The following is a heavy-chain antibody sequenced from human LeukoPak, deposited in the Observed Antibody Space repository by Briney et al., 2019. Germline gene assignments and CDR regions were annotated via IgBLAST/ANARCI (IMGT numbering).Heavy chain of an antibody. CDR1: GGSISSSSYY. V-gene: IGHV4-39*01. Sequence: PSETLSLTCTVSGGSISSSSYYWGWIRQPPGKGLEWIGSIYYSGSTYYNPSLKSRVTISVDTSKNQFSLKLSSVTAADTAVYYCARVVEEPWAPFDYWGQGTLVTVSS. J-gene: IGHJ4*02. CDR2: IYYSGST. D-gene: IGHD1-14*01. CDR3: ARVVEEPWAPFDY.